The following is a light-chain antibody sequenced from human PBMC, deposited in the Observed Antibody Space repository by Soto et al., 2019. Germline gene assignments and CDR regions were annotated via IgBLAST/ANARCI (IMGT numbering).Light chain of an antibody. V-gene: IGKV1-39*01. CDR3: QQSYDTGIT. CDR2: GAS. J-gene: IGKJ4*01. Sequence: DIQMTQSPSSLSASLGDRVTITCRASQSISTYLNWYQQKAGQAPKLLIYGASSLQTGVPSRFSGGGSGTDFTLTISSLRPEDFGTYYCQQSYDTGITFGGGTNVEIK. CDR1: QSISTY.